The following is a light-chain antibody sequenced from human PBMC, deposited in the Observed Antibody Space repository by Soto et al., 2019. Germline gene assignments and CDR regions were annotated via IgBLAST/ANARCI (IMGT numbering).Light chain of an antibody. Sequence: QSALTQPASVSGSPGQSITISCTGSSSDIGGFNHVSWYQQHPGKAPKLLIYDVSYRPSGISDRFSGSKSGNTASLTISGLQPEDEADYYCSSYGASSTLFGGGTKVTVL. J-gene: IGLJ2*01. CDR3: SSYGASSTL. V-gene: IGLV2-14*03. CDR2: DVS. CDR1: SSDIGGFNH.